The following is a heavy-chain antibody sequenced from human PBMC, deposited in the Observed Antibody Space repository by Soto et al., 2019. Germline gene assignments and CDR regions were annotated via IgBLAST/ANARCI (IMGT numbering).Heavy chain of an antibody. CDR2: ISYDGSNK. Sequence: GGSLRLSCAASGFTFSSYGMHWVRQAPGKGLEWVAVISYDGSNKYYADSVKGRFTISRDNSKNTLYLQMNSLRAEDTAVYYCAKSVVRGVISYYYYGMEVWGQGTTVTVSS. J-gene: IGHJ6*02. CDR1: GFTFSSYG. V-gene: IGHV3-30*18. CDR3: AKSVVRGVISYYYYGMEV. D-gene: IGHD3-10*01.